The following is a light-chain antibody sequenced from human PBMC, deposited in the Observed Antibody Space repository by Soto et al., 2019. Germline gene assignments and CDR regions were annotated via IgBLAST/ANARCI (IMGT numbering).Light chain of an antibody. CDR1: HSVSSSY. Sequence: EIVLTQSPGTLSLSPGERATLSCRASHSVSSSYLAWYPQKPGQAPRLLIYGASSRATGIPDRFSGSGSGTDFTLTISRLEPEDFAVYYCQQYGSSPPYTFGQGTKLEIK. CDR3: QQYGSSPPYT. V-gene: IGKV3-20*01. CDR2: GAS. J-gene: IGKJ2*01.